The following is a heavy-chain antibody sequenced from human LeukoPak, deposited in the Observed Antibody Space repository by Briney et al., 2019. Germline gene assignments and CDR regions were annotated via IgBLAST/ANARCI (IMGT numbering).Heavy chain of an antibody. V-gene: IGHV4-59*01. Sequence: SENLSLNCTVSGGSISSYYWSWIRQPPGKGLEWIGYIYYSGSTNYNPSLKSRVTISVDTSKNQFSLKLSSVTAADTAVYYCARLNRQDIVVVPAAAYAFDIWGQGTMVTVSS. D-gene: IGHD2-2*01. CDR3: ARLNRQDIVVVPAAAYAFDI. CDR2: IYYSGST. J-gene: IGHJ3*02. CDR1: GGSISSYY.